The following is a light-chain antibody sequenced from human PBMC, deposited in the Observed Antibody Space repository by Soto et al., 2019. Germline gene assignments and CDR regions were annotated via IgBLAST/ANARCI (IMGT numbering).Light chain of an antibody. CDR1: QSVSSSY. CDR2: GAS. CDR3: QQYGSSPPIT. V-gene: IGKV3-20*01. Sequence: EIMLSQAPGTLTLSPGERATLSCRASQSVSSSYLAWYQQKPGQAPRLLIYGASSRATGIPDRFSGSGSGTDFTLTISRLEPEDFAVYYCQQYGSSPPITFGQATRLEIK. J-gene: IGKJ5*01.